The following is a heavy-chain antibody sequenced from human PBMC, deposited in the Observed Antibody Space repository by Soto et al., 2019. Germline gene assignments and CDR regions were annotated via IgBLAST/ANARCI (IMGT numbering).Heavy chain of an antibody. D-gene: IGHD3-3*01. J-gene: IGHJ6*02. CDR1: GFTFSSYA. V-gene: IGHV3-23*01. Sequence: EVQLLESRGGLVQPGGSLRLSCAASGFTFSSYAMSWVRQAPGKGLEWVSAISGSGGSTYYADSVKGRFTISRDNSKNTLYLQMNSLRAEDTAVYYCAKGFEYYDFWSGYYRYYYGMDVWGQGTTVTVSS. CDR3: AKGFEYYDFWSGYYRYYYGMDV. CDR2: ISGSGGST.